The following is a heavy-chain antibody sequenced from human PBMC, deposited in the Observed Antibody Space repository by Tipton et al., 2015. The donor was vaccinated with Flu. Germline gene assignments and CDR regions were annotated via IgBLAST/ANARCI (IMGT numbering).Heavy chain of an antibody. CDR2: IKQDGSEK. V-gene: IGHV3-7*01. Sequence: AVSGLTFSNYDMNWVRQAPGKGLEWVANIKQDGSEKNYVDSVKGRFTISRDNAKNSLYLQMNSLRAEDTAVYYCARSRGDYWGQGTLVTVSS. CDR1: GLTFSNYD. CDR3: ARSRGDY. J-gene: IGHJ4*02.